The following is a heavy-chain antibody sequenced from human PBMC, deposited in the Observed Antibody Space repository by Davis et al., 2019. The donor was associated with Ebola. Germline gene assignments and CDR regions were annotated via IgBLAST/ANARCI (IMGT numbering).Heavy chain of an antibody. Sequence: AASVKVSCKASGYTFTSYAMHWVRQAPGQRLEWMGWINAGNGNTKYSQKFQGRVTITRDTSASTAYMELSSLRSEDTAVYYCARDTLYSSGPDYWGQGTPVTVSS. CDR1: GYTFTSYA. J-gene: IGHJ4*02. CDR2: INAGNGNT. V-gene: IGHV1-3*01. D-gene: IGHD6-19*01. CDR3: ARDTLYSSGPDY.